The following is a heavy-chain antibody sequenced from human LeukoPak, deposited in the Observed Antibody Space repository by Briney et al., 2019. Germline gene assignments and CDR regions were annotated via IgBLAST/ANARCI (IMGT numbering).Heavy chain of an antibody. D-gene: IGHD3-10*01. CDR3: ARARLSIVRGITNFDY. V-gene: IGHV4-39*01. CDR2: INYSGST. Sequence: SETLSLTCTVSGGSISSSSYYWGWIRQPPGKGLEWIGSINYSGSTFYNPSLKSRVTISVDTSKNQFSLILSSVTAADTAVYFCARARLSIVRGITNFDYWGQGTVVTVSS. J-gene: IGHJ4*02. CDR1: GGSISSSSYY.